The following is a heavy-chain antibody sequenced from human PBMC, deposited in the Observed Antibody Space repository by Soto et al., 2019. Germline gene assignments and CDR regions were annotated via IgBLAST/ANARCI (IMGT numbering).Heavy chain of an antibody. J-gene: IGHJ5*02. CDR2: ISSSSSYI. CDR1: GFTFSSYS. V-gene: IGHV3-21*01. Sequence: PGGSLRLSCAASGFTFSSYSMNWVRQAPGKGLEWVSSISSSSSYIYYADSVKGRFTISRDNAKNSLYLQMNSLRAEDTAVYYCARDRGLDYCGGDCSAPWGQGTLVTVSS. CDR3: ARDRGLDYCGGDCSAP. D-gene: IGHD2-21*01.